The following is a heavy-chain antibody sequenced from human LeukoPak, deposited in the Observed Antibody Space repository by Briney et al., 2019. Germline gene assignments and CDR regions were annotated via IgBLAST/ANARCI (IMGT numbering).Heavy chain of an antibody. CDR3: AKDQPGYFIPVFDY. CDR2: ISYSGCST. Sequence: SGGSLRLSCAASGFTFSSYAMSWVRQAPGKGLEWVSAISYSGCSTYYADSVKGRFTISRDNSKNTLYLKMNSLSAEDTDVYYCAKDQPGYFIPVFDYWGQGTLVTVSS. J-gene: IGHJ4*02. D-gene: IGHD3-22*01. CDR1: GFTFSSYA. V-gene: IGHV3-23*01.